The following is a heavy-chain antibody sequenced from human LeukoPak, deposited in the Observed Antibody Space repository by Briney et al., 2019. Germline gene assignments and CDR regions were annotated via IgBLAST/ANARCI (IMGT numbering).Heavy chain of an antibody. CDR3: ARGVYCSGGNCYLPLDS. CDR2: INHSGST. CDR1: GGSFSGYY. D-gene: IGHD2-15*01. V-gene: IGHV4-34*01. J-gene: IGHJ4*02. Sequence: SETLSLTCAVYGGSFSGYYWSWIRQPPGKGLEWIGEINHSGSTNYSPSLQSRVTISVDTSKNQFSLKQSSVTAADTAVYYCARGVYCSGGNCYLPLDSWGQGTLVTVSS.